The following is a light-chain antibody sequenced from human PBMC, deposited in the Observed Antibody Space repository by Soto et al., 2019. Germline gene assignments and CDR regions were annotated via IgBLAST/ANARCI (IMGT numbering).Light chain of an antibody. J-gene: IGLJ3*02. V-gene: IGLV2-14*03. CDR3: TSWTTSTTMM. Sequence: QSVLTQPASVSGSPGQSITISCTGTRSDIGAYNFVSWYQQHPGKVPKLIIYDVTDRPSGVSDRFSGSKSGNTASLTISGLQAEDEADYYCTSWTTSTTMMFGGGTKLTVL. CDR2: DVT. CDR1: RSDIGAYNF.